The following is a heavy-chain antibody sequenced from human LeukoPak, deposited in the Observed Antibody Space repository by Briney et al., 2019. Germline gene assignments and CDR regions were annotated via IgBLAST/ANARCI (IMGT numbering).Heavy chain of an antibody. D-gene: IGHD2-15*01. V-gene: IGHV5-51*01. CDR3: ARRGCNGGSCYGY. J-gene: IGHJ4*02. Sequence: GESLKISCKGSGYSFSNGWIGWVRQMPGKGLEWMGITYPGDSDTRYSPSFQGQVTISAVKSISTAYLQWSSLEASDTAMYYCARRGCNGGSCYGYWGQGTLVTVSS. CDR2: TYPGDSDT. CDR1: GYSFSNGW.